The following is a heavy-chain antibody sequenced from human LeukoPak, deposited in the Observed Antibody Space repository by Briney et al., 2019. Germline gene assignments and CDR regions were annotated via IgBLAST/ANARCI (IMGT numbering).Heavy chain of an antibody. CDR1: GFTVSSNY. V-gene: IGHV3-53*01. J-gene: IGHJ4*02. CDR2: IYSGGST. Sequence: PGGSLRLSCAASGFTVSSNYMSWVRQAPGKGLEWVSVIYSGGSTYYADSVKGRFTISRDNSKNTLYLQMSSLRAEDTAVYYCARDPPRIAVAATQEPFDYWGQGTLVTVSS. CDR3: ARDPPRIAVAATQEPFDY. D-gene: IGHD6-19*01.